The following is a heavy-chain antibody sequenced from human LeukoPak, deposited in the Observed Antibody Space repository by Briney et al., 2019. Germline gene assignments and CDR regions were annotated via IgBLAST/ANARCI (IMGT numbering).Heavy chain of an antibody. D-gene: IGHD1-7*01. V-gene: IGHV3-74*01. CDR1: GFTLSNSW. Sequence: QSGGSLRLSYAVSGFTLSNSWMHWVRQAPGKGLVWVARTNGDGNDISYADSVKGRFTISRDNAKNSLYLQMNSLRAEDTAVYYCARGGYGTMELDYWGQGTLVTVSS. CDR2: TNGDGNDI. J-gene: IGHJ4*02. CDR3: ARGGYGTMELDY.